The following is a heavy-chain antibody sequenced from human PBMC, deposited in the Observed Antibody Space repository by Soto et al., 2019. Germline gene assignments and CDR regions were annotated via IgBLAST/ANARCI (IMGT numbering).Heavy chain of an antibody. CDR2: INPDGRTI. CDR3: ARGAITMVRGVAPDDAFDI. Sequence: PGGSLRVSCAASAFSFSTSLMHWVRQAPGEGLVWVSRINPDGRTINYADSVKGRFTISRDNAKNTLYLQMNSLRAEDTAVYYCARGAITMVRGVAPDDAFDIWGQGTMVTVSS. V-gene: IGHV3-74*01. CDR1: AFSFSTSL. D-gene: IGHD3-10*01. J-gene: IGHJ3*02.